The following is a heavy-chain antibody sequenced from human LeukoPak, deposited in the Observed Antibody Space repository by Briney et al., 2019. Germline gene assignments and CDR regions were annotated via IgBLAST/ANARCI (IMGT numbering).Heavy chain of an antibody. CDR1: GFTFSTSA. V-gene: IGHV1-58*01. Sequence: GTLVNVSCQASGFTFSTSAVQWVRQAGGQRLEWVGWIVVGSGNTNYAQKFQGRVTITRDMSTRTSHMELSSLRSEDTAVYYCAAAPYYHEDSGYYYFDPWGQGTLVTVSS. CDR2: IVVGSGNT. CDR3: AAAPYYHEDSGYYYFDP. D-gene: IGHD3-22*01. J-gene: IGHJ5*02.